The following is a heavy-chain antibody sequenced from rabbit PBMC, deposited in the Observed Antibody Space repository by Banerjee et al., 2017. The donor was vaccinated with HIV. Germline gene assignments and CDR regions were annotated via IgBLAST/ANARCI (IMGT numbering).Heavy chain of an antibody. V-gene: IGHV1S45*01. D-gene: IGHD7-1*01. CDR2: IWTGSGST. CDR3: ARAPYAGYGNTRLDL. CDR1: GFSFSSRYW. Sequence: QEQLEESGGDLVKPEGSLTLTCTASGFSFSSRYWICWVRQAPGKGLEWIACIWTGSGSTDYASWAKGRFTISKTSSTTVTLQMPSLTAADTATYFCARAPYAGYGNTRLDLWGPGTLVTVS. J-gene: IGHJ3*01.